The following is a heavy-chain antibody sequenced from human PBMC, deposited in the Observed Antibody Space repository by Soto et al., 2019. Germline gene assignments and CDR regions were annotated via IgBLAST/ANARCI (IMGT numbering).Heavy chain of an antibody. Sequence: PGGSLRLSCAVSGINFDNSYMSWVRQAPGKGLEWVSILYSGGQTYYTESVMGRFTISRDISKNTIDLQMNRLTADDTAVYYCSKNNVAPVFVGFEDWGQGTLVPVPS. CDR3: SKNNVAPVFVGFED. CDR1: GINFDNSY. D-gene: IGHD2-21*01. V-gene: IGHV3-53*01. CDR2: LYSGGQT. J-gene: IGHJ4*02.